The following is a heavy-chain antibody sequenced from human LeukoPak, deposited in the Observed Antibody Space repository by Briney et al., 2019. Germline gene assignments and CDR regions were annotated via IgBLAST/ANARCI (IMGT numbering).Heavy chain of an antibody. CDR3: ARGWVALTVTTTGGAYMDV. V-gene: IGHV4-59*01. D-gene: IGHD4-17*01. Sequence: SETLSLTCTVSGGSISSYYWSWIRQPPGKGLEWIGYIYYSGSTNYNPSLKSRVTISVDTSKNQFSLKLSSVTAEDTAVYYCARGWVALTVTTTGGAYMDVWGKGTTVTVSS. CDR1: GGSISSYY. CDR2: IYYSGST. J-gene: IGHJ6*03.